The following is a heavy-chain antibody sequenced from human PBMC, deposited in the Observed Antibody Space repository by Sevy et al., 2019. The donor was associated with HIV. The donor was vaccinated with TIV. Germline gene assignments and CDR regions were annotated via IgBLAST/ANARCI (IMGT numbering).Heavy chain of an antibody. CDR2: IKQGGNEQ. CDR1: AFSLSNYY. D-gene: IGHD2-21*01. J-gene: IGHJ3*02. Sequence: GGSLRLSCAASAFSLSNYYMTWVRQAPGKGLEWVANIKQGGNEQFYLESVKGRFTISRDDSKISVYLQMTSLRAEDTAVYYCAREGVIYDDDGRDFDDAFDIWGHGTMVTVSS. V-gene: IGHV3-7*01. CDR3: AREGVIYDDDGRDFDDAFDI.